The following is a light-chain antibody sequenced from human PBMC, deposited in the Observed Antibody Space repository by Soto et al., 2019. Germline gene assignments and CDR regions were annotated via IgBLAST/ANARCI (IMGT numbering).Light chain of an antibody. CDR3: QVWDTSSVV. CDR1: NFGSKS. CDR2: DDT. J-gene: IGLJ7*01. Sequence: SYELTQPPSVSVAPGQTARITCGGNNFGSKSVHWYQQKPGQAPVLVVYDDTDRPSGIPERFSGSTSGNTSTLTISRVEAGDEAGYYCQVWDTSSVVFGGGTQLTVL. V-gene: IGLV3-21*02.